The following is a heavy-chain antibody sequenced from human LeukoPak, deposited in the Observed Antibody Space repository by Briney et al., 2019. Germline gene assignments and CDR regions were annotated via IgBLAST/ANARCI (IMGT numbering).Heavy chain of an antibody. CDR2: ISYDGSNK. J-gene: IGHJ4*02. CDR1: GFTFSSYA. V-gene: IGHV3-30*04. Sequence: PGRSLRLSCAASGFTFSSYAMHWVRQAPGKGPEWVAVISYDGSNKYYADSVKGRFTISRDNSKNTLYLQMNSLRAEDTAVYYCARDRGGYDLLYYFDYWGQGTLVTVSS. D-gene: IGHD5-12*01. CDR3: ARDRGGYDLLYYFDY.